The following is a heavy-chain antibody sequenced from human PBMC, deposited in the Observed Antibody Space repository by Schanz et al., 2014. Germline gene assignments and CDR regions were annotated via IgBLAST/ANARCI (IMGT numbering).Heavy chain of an antibody. CDR3: ARDKGGYYPFDY. V-gene: IGHV3-7*01. CDR2: INQDGSDK. Sequence: EVQLVESGGGLVQPGGSLRLSCAASGITFSGHAMSWVRQAPGKGLEWVANINQDGSDKSYVDSVKGRFTISRDNAKNSLYLQMDSLRAEDTAVYYCARDKGGYYPFDYWGQGSLVTVSS. CDR1: GITFSGHA. J-gene: IGHJ4*02. D-gene: IGHD3-22*01.